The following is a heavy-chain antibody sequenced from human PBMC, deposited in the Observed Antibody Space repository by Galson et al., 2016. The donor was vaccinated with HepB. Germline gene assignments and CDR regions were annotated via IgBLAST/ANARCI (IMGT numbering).Heavy chain of an antibody. Sequence: SLRLSCAASGFAFSSHWMHWVRQDLGKGLVWVSRINSDGTISNYADSVKGRFTISRDNAKNTLYLQMNSLRAEDTAVYYCVRGLAGIVGAKRPIITDYWGQGTLVTVSS. CDR1: GFAFSSHW. CDR2: INSDGTIS. V-gene: IGHV3-74*01. D-gene: IGHD1-26*01. J-gene: IGHJ4*02. CDR3: VRGLAGIVGAKRPIITDY.